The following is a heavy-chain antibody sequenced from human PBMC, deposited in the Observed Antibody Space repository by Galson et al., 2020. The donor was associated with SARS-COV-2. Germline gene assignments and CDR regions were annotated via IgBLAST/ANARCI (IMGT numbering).Heavy chain of an antibody. Sequence: SETLSLTCAVFSGTFRDYYWSWVRQPPGKGLEWIGEISYSGSTKYNPSLKSRVTISIDTSKNQFSLKLSPVTAADTAMYYCARGADYVWEFDYGGQGTLVTVSS. V-gene: IGHV4-34*01. D-gene: IGHD3-16*01. CDR3: ARGADYVWEFDY. CDR2: ISYSGST. J-gene: IGHJ4*02. CDR1: SGTFRDYY.